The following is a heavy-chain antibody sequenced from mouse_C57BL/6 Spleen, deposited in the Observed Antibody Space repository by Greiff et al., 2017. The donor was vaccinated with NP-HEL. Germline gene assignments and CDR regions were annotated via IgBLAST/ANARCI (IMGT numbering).Heavy chain of an antibody. CDR3: ARHDYGSPWFAY. D-gene: IGHD1-1*01. Sequence: EVMLVESGGGLVKPGGSLKLSCAASGFTFSSYTMSWVRQTPEKRLEWVATISGGGGNTYYPDSVKGRFTISRDNAKNTLYLQMSSLRSEDTALYYCARHDYGSPWFAYWGQGTLVTVSA. V-gene: IGHV5-9*01. J-gene: IGHJ3*01. CDR1: GFTFSSYT. CDR2: ISGGGGNT.